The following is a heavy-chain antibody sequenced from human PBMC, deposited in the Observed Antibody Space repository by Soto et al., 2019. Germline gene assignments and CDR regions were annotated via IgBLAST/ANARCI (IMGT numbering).Heavy chain of an antibody. CDR2: ISYDGSNK. Sequence: VAVISYDGSNKYYADSVKGRFTISRDNSKNTLYLQMNSLRAEDTAVYYCAREWELDSIDYWGQGTLVTVSS. J-gene: IGHJ4*02. CDR3: AREWELDSIDY. V-gene: IGHV3-30*03. D-gene: IGHD1-26*01.